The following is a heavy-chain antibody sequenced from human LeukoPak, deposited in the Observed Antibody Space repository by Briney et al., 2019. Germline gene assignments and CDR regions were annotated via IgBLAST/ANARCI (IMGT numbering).Heavy chain of an antibody. D-gene: IGHD3-22*01. Sequence: SETLSLTCTVSGGSISGYYWSWIRQPPGKGLEWIGSIYHSGRTYYNPSLKSLVTISVDTSKNLFSLKLSSVTAADTAVYYCARTNDYDSSGYYSWDYYYYMDVWGKGTTVTVSS. CDR2: IYHSGRT. CDR1: GGSISGYY. J-gene: IGHJ6*03. CDR3: ARTNDYDSSGYYSWDYYYYMDV. V-gene: IGHV4-38-2*02.